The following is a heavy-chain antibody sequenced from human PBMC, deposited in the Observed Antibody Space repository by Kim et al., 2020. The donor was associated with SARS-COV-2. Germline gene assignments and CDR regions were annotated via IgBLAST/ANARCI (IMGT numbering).Heavy chain of an antibody. J-gene: IGHJ4*02. Sequence: GGSLRLSCVVSGIPFNYYRMNWVRQAPGKGLEWIAYIDDTSTTVHYADSVKGRFTISRDNAKNSLFLQMSALKDEDTAVYYCASSTYGDYRYFDYWGQGTLVTVSS. CDR1: GIPFNYYR. CDR2: IDDTSTTV. V-gene: IGHV3-48*02. D-gene: IGHD4-17*01. CDR3: ASSTYGDYRYFDY.